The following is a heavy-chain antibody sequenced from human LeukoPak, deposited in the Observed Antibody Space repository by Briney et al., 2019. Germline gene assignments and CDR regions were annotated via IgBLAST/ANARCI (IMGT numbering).Heavy chain of an antibody. CDR3: ARDAASLSPRWPPYYFDY. Sequence: GGSLRLSCAASGFTVSSNYMSWVRQAPGKGLEWVSVIYSGGSTYYADSVKGRFTISRDNSKNTLYLQMNSLRAEDTAVYYCARDAASLSPRWPPYYFDYWGQGTLVTVSS. V-gene: IGHV3-66*02. CDR1: GFTVSSNY. J-gene: IGHJ4*02. CDR2: IYSGGST. D-gene: IGHD2-2*01.